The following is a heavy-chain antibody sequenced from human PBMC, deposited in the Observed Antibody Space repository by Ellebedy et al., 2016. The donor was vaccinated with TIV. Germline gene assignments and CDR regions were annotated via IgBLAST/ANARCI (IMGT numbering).Heavy chain of an antibody. V-gene: IGHV4-34*01. D-gene: IGHD6-19*01. CDR1: GGSFSGYY. Sequence: SETLSLXXAVYGGSFSGYYWSWIRQPPGKGLEWIGEINHSGSTNYNPSLKSRVTISVDTSKNQFSLKLSSVTAADTAVYYCAISGIAVAGWGQGTLVTVSS. CDR3: AISGIAVAG. J-gene: IGHJ4*02. CDR2: INHSGST.